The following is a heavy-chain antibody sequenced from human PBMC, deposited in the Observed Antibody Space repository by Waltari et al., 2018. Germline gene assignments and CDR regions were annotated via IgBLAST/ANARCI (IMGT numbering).Heavy chain of an antibody. CDR2: ITNSGDGT. CDR1: EFTFSTYA. D-gene: IGHD5-12*01. V-gene: IGHV3-23*01. J-gene: IGHJ4*02. CDR3: AEDHGWLHYY. Sequence: EVQLLESGGGLVQPGGSLRLSLAASEFTFSTYAMSWVRQAPGKGLEWVSAITNSGDGTYYADSVKGRFTISRDNSKNTLYLQMNSLRAEDTAIYYCAEDHGWLHYYWGQGTLVTVSS.